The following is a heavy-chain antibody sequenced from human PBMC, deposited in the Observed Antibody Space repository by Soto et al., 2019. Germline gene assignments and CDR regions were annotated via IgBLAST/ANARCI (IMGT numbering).Heavy chain of an antibody. J-gene: IGHJ4*02. D-gene: IGHD5-12*01. CDR3: VRHAQWIIRAY. CDR2: IIYSGDI. CDR1: GASISSYNY. V-gene: IGHV4-39*01. Sequence: QLQLQLSGPGLVKPSETLSLTCNVSGASISSYNYWGWFRQPPGKGLEWIGGIIYSGDIMYNPSLKSRLTLFVDTSKNQFSLKLSSVTAADTAVYYCVRHAQWIIRAYWGQGSLVTVSS.